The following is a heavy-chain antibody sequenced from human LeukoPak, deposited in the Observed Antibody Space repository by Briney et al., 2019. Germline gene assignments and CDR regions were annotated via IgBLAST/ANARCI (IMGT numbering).Heavy chain of an antibody. CDR1: GGSISSYY. D-gene: IGHD1-26*01. CDR3: ARENSGSYRQFDY. CDR2: IYPSGST. Sequence: SETLSLTCTVCGGSISSYYWTWIRQPAGKGLEWIGRIYPSGSTNYNPSLKSRVTMSVDTSKNQFSLKLNSVTAADTAAYYCARENSGSYRQFDYWGQGTLVTVSS. J-gene: IGHJ4*02. V-gene: IGHV4-4*07.